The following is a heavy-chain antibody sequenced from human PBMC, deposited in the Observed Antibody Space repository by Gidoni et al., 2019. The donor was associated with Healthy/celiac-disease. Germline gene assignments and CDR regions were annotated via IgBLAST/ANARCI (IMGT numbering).Heavy chain of an antibody. D-gene: IGHD2-2*01. CDR1: GFTFSSYS. Sequence: EVQLVESGGGLVKPGGSVRLSCSASGFTFSSYSLNWVRQAPGKGLEWVSSISSSSSYIYYADSVKGRFTISRDNAKNSLYLQMNSLRAEDTAVYYCARDVVVPAAMDYYYGMDVWGQGTTVTVSS. J-gene: IGHJ6*02. V-gene: IGHV3-21*01. CDR3: ARDVVVPAAMDYYYGMDV. CDR2: ISSSSSYI.